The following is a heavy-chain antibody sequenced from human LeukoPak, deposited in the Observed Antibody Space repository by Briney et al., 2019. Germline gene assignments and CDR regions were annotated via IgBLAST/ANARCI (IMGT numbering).Heavy chain of an antibody. CDR2: IYYSGST. J-gene: IGHJ4*02. Sequence: SETLSLACSVSGGSISSYYWSWIRQPPGKGLEWIGYIYYSGSTTYNPSLKSRVTISVDTSKNQFSLKLSSVTAADTAVYYCARPSFKRYYHGSGSYPYDYWGQGTLVTVSS. D-gene: IGHD3-10*01. CDR3: ARPSFKRYYHGSGSYPYDY. CDR1: GGSISSYY. V-gene: IGHV4-59*12.